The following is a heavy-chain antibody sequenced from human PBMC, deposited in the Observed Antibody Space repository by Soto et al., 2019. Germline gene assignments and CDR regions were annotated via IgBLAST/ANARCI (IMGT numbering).Heavy chain of an antibody. CDR1: GGTFSSYA. CDR2: IIPIFGTA. Sequence: SVKVSCKASGGTFSSYAISWVRQAPGQGLEWMGGIIPIFGTANYAQKFQGRVTITADKSTSTAYMELSSLRSEDTAVYYCARDRRYCSSTSCYAGHDNWFDPWGQGTLVTVSS. J-gene: IGHJ5*02. CDR3: ARDRRYCSSTSCYAGHDNWFDP. D-gene: IGHD2-2*01. V-gene: IGHV1-69*06.